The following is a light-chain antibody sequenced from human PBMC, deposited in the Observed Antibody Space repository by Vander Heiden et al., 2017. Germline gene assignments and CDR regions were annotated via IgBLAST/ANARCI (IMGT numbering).Light chain of an antibody. CDR3: QVWDSTSEHRV. Sequence: SYVLTQPPSVSVAPGKTVIITCGGNNIGRKSVHWYQQRPGQAPVLVVYDDSDRPSGIPERFSGSNSGNTATLSISRVEAGDEADYYCQVWDSTSEHRVFGGGTKLTVL. CDR2: DDS. CDR1: NIGRKS. J-gene: IGLJ3*02. V-gene: IGLV3-21*03.